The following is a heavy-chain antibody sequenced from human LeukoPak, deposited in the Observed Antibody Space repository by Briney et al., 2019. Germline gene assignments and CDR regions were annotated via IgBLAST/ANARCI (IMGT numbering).Heavy chain of an antibody. Sequence: GGSLRLSCAASGFSLYSYAVNWVRQAPGKGLEWVSAITGSGTYTYYADSVKGRFTISRDYSKNTLYLQMNSLKTEDTAVYYCTGSPYITNDFWGQGTLVTVSS. CDR3: TGSPYITNDF. J-gene: IGHJ4*02. CDR2: ITGSGTYT. D-gene: IGHD1-20*01. V-gene: IGHV3-23*01. CDR1: GFSLYSYA.